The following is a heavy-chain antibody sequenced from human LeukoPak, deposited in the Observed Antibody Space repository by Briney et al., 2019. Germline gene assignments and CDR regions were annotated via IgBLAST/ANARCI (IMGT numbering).Heavy chain of an antibody. J-gene: IGHJ4*02. CDR2: IYTSGST. CDR1: GYSISSSYY. CDR3: ARDSWLPY. D-gene: IGHD3-22*01. Sequence: SETLSLTCAVSGYSISSSYYWSWIRQPAGKGLQWIGRIYTSGSTNYNPSLKSRVTMSVDTSKNQFSLKLRSVTAADTAVYYCARDSWLPYWGQGTLVTVSS. V-gene: IGHV4-4*07.